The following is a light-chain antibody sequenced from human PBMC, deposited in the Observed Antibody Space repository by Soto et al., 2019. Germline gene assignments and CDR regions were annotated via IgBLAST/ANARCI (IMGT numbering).Light chain of an antibody. Sequence: IVLTQSPATLSWSPGERATLSCRASQSIGLAIAWYQHKPGQAPRLLIFDASQRATGIPARFRGSGSGTDFTLSSSSLESEVFAVYYCQQYNSWPLTLGGGTKVDIK. CDR2: DAS. J-gene: IGKJ4*01. CDR1: QSIGLA. CDR3: QQYNSWPLT. V-gene: IGKV3-11*01.